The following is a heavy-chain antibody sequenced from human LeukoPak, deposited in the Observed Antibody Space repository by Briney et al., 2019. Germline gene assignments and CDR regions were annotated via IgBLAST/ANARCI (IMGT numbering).Heavy chain of an antibody. Sequence: SVRVSCKTSGYTFTGYYLYWVRQAPGQRPEWMGRMDPDSGGTHYGQTFQGRVTVTRDTSITTVYMELSGLTPDDTAVYYCARVPGPYTTSRFDFWGQETLVTVSS. V-gene: IGHV1-2*02. CDR3: ARVPGPYTTSRFDF. CDR1: GYTFTGYY. D-gene: IGHD2-2*02. CDR2: MDPDSGGT. J-gene: IGHJ4*02.